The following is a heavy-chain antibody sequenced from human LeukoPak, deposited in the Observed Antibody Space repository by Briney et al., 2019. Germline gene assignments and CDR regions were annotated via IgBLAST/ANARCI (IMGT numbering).Heavy chain of an antibody. CDR1: GGTFSSYA. Sequence: GASVKVSCKASGGTFSSYALSWVRQAPGQGLEWMGRIIPILGIANYAQKFQGRVTITADKSTSTAYMELSSLRSEDTAVYYCARALPDSYYYYYGMDVWGQGTTVTVSS. CDR3: ARALPDSYYYYYGMDV. J-gene: IGHJ6*02. D-gene: IGHD1-14*01. V-gene: IGHV1-69*04. CDR2: IIPILGIA.